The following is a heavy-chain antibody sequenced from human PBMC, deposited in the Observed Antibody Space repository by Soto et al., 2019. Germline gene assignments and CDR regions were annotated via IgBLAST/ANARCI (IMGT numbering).Heavy chain of an antibody. CDR3: ARGIRRGSIAARPCYNWFDP. J-gene: IGHJ5*02. V-gene: IGHV4-34*01. CDR2: INHSGST. Sequence: RPSETLSLTCAVYGGSFSGYYWSWIRQPPGKGLEWIGEINHSGSTNYNPSLKSRVTISVDTSKNQFSLKLSSVTAADTAVYYCARGIRRGSIAARPCYNWFDPWGQGTLVTVSS. CDR1: GGSFSGYY. D-gene: IGHD6-6*01.